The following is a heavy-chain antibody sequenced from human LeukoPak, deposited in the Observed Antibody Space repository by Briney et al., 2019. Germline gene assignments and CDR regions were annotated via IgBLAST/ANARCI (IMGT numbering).Heavy chain of an antibody. CDR1: GYTFTSYG. Sequence: ASVKVSCKASGYTFTSYGISWVRQAPGQGLEWMGWISAYNGNTNYAQKLQGRVAMTTDTSTSTAYMELRSLRSEDTAVYYCARVVPAPNAFDIWGQGTMVTVSS. V-gene: IGHV1-18*01. CDR2: ISAYNGNT. CDR3: ARVVPAPNAFDI. D-gene: IGHD2-2*01. J-gene: IGHJ3*02.